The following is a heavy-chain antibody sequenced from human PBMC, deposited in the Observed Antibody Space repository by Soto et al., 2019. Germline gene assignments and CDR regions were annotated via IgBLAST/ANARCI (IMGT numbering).Heavy chain of an antibody. V-gene: IGHV3-48*02. J-gene: IGHJ4*02. Sequence: EVQLVESGGGLVQPGGSLRLSCAASGFTFSSYSMNWVRQAPGKGLEWVSYISSSSSTIYYADSVKGRFTISRDNAKNSLYLQMNSLRDEDTAVYYCARLPFDWLVAPPFDYWGQGTLVTVSS. CDR2: ISSSSSTI. CDR1: GFTFSSYS. CDR3: ARLPFDWLVAPPFDY. D-gene: IGHD3-9*01.